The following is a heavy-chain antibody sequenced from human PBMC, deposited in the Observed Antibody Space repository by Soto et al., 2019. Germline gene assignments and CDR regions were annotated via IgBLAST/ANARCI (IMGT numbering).Heavy chain of an antibody. Sequence: QVQLVESGGGVVQPGRSLRLSCAASGFTFSSYGMHWVRQAPGRGLEWVAVIPYDGSYKYYAYAVKGRFTISRANSKNTLYLQMNSLRAEDTAVYYGAKWNGGFDYWGQGTLVTVSS. CDR3: AKWNGGFDY. CDR2: IPYDGSYK. J-gene: IGHJ4*02. D-gene: IGHD3-16*01. V-gene: IGHV3-30*18. CDR1: GFTFSSYG.